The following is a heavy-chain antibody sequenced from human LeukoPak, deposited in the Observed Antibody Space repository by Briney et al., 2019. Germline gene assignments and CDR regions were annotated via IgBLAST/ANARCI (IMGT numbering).Heavy chain of an antibody. Sequence: SKTLSLTCTVSGGSISSSSYYWGWIRQPPGKGLEWIGSIYYSGSTYYNPSLKSRVTISVDTSKNQFSLKLSSVTAADTAVYYCARHGMVVAANYWGQGTLVTVSS. CDR2: IYYSGST. V-gene: IGHV4-39*01. D-gene: IGHD2-15*01. J-gene: IGHJ4*02. CDR3: ARHGMVVAANY. CDR1: GGSISSSSYY.